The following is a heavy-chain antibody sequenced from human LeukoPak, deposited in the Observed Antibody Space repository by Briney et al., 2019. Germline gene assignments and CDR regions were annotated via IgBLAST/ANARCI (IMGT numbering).Heavy chain of an antibody. V-gene: IGHV5-51*01. D-gene: IGHD1-14*01. J-gene: IGHJ5*02. CDR1: GYRFSNHW. CDR2: IFPDDSDT. CDR3: AKLSGIMTAAAS. Sequence: GESLKISCQGSGYRFSNHWIGWVRQKPGKGLEWMGLIFPDDSDTKYGPSLQGQVTFSVDKSINTAYLQWSSLKASDTAIYYCAKLSGIMTAAASWDQGTLVTVSS.